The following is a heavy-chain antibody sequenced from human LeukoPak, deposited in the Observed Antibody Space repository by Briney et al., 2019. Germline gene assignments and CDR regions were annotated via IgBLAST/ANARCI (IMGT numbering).Heavy chain of an antibody. V-gene: IGHV3-7*01. CDR2: IKQDGSDI. D-gene: IGHD3-22*01. CDR3: ARDSSGYPGF. J-gene: IGHJ4*02. Sequence: GGSLRLSCAASGFTFSNYWMSWVRQAPGKGLEWVANIKQDGSDIYYVDSVKGRFTISRDNTKNSLYLQMNSLRAEDTAVYYCARDSSGYPGFWGQGTLVTVSS. CDR1: GFTFSNYW.